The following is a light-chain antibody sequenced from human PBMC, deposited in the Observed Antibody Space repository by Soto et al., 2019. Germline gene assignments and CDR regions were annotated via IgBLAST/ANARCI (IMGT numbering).Light chain of an antibody. J-gene: IGKJ5*01. Sequence: DIQMTQSPSTLSGSVGDRVTITCRASRTISSWLAWYQQKPGKAPKLLIYKASTLKSGVPSRFSGSGSGTEFTLTISSLQSEDFAVYYCQQYNTWPPVTFGQGTRLEIK. V-gene: IGKV1-5*03. CDR1: RTISSW. CDR2: KAS. CDR3: QQYNTWPPVT.